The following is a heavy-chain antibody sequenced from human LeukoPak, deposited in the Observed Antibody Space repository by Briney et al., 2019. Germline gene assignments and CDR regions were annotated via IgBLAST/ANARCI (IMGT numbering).Heavy chain of an antibody. D-gene: IGHD3-22*01. CDR1: GGTFSSYA. Sequence: ASVKVSCRASGGTFSSYAISWVRQAPGQGLEWMGRIIPIFGTANYAQKFQGRVTITTDESTSTAYMELSSLRSEDTAVHYCARETYYYDSSGYYKVYYFDYWGQGTLVTVSS. CDR3: ARETYYYDSSGYYKVYYFDY. J-gene: IGHJ4*02. V-gene: IGHV1-69*05. CDR2: IIPIFGTA.